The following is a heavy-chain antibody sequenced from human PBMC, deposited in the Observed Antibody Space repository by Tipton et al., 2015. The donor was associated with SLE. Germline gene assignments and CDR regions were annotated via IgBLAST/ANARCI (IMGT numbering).Heavy chain of an antibody. CDR2: IKEDGTGK. CDR1: GFTFSTYW. J-gene: IGHJ6*03. Sequence: GSLRLSCAASGFTFSTYWMNWVRQAPGKGLEWAASIKEDGTGKYYVDPVKGRFTISRDNAKSTLYLQIDSLRAEDPAVYYCARRASDNYYYYMDVWGNGTTVVVSS. V-gene: IGHV3-7*01. CDR3: ARRASDNYYYYMDV.